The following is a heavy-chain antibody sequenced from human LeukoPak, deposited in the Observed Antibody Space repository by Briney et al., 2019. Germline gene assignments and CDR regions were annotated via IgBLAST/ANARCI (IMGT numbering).Heavy chain of an antibody. CDR1: GFTLGSYG. D-gene: IGHD5-24*01. Sequence: GVSLRLSCAASGFTLGSYGMHWVRQAPGKGLEWVASISYDGSNEYYGDSVKGRFSVSRDNSKNTLYLHMNSLRAEDTAVYYCAKEREMATRYYFDYWGQGTLVTVPS. CDR3: AKEREMATRYYFDY. J-gene: IGHJ4*02. V-gene: IGHV3-30*18. CDR2: ISYDGSNE.